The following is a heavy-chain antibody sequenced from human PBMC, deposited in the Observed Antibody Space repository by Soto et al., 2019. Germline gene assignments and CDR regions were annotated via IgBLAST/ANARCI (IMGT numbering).Heavy chain of an antibody. CDR1: GYIFTNYY. J-gene: IGHJ5*02. V-gene: IGHV1-46*01. CDR3: AIEYSCSPPYYPIGS. CDR2: INPNGGST. Sequence: ASVKVSCKASGYIFTNYYIHWVRQAPGQGLEWMAIINPNGGSTNCAQEFQGRITLTRDTSTSTVYMDLSSLRSEDTAVYYCAIEYSCSPPYYPIGSWGQGTLVTVSS. D-gene: IGHD6-6*01.